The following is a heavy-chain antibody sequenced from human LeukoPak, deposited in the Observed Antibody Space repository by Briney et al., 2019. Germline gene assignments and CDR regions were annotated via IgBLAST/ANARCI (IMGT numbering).Heavy chain of an antibody. V-gene: IGHV4-59*08. Sequence: SETLSLTCTVSGGSISYYYWNWIRQPPGKGLEWIGYIYYSGNTNYNPSLKSRVTISVDTSKNQFSLKLSSVTAADTAVYYCARQGSGYCSGSTCYYYYGMDVWGQGTTVTVS. J-gene: IGHJ6*02. CDR2: IYYSGNT. CDR1: GGSISYYY. D-gene: IGHD2-15*01. CDR3: ARQGSGYCSGSTCYYYYGMDV.